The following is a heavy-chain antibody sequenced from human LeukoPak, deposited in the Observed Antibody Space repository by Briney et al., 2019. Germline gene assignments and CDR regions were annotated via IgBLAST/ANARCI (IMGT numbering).Heavy chain of an antibody. CDR2: INSDGSWT. D-gene: IGHD3-22*01. CDR1: GNYW. V-gene: IGHV3-74*01. Sequence: PGGSLRLSCAASGNYWMHWVRQAPGKGLVWVSHINSDGSWTSYADSVKGRFTISKDNAKNTVYLQMNSLRAEDTAVYYCAKGDWRVSSGYPVDYWGQGTLVTVSS. CDR3: AKGDWRVSSGYPVDY. J-gene: IGHJ4*02.